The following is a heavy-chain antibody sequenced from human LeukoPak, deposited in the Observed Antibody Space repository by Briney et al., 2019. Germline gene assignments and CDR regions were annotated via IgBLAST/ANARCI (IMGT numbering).Heavy chain of an antibody. CDR2: ISDSGSRT. J-gene: IGHJ4*02. CDR1: GFSFSKFA. Sequence: GGSLRLSCVASGFSFSKFAMSWVRQAPGKGLEWVSGISDSGSRTYYADSVKGRFTISRDNSESTLYLQLSRLRVDDTAVYYCAKDGTLWSGAYYFDYWGQGTLVTVSS. V-gene: IGHV3-23*01. D-gene: IGHD3-10*01. CDR3: AKDGTLWSGAYYFDY.